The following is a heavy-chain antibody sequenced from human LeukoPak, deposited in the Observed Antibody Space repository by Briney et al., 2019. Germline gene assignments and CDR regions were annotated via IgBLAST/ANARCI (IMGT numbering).Heavy chain of an antibody. CDR3: AKDLHYGSADY. Sequence: GGSLRLSCAASGFTFSNYWMHWVRQDPGQGLVWISFINPDGSTTNYADSVKGRFTISRDNAKHALYLQMNSPRAEDTAVYYCAKDLHYGSADYWGQGTLVTVSS. J-gene: IGHJ4*02. V-gene: IGHV3-74*01. CDR2: INPDGSTT. D-gene: IGHD3-10*01. CDR1: GFTFSNYW.